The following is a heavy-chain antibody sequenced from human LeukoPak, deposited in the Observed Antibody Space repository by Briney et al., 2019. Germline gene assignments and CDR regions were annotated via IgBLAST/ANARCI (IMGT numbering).Heavy chain of an antibody. CDR2: IYYSGST. D-gene: IGHD3-16*01. Sequence: SETLSLTCTVSGGSISSYYWNWIRQPPGKGLEWIGYIYYSGSTNYNPSLKSRVTISIDTSKNQFPLKLSSVTAADTAVYYCARDSGWGESFDYWGQGTLVTVSS. J-gene: IGHJ4*02. CDR1: GGSISSYY. V-gene: IGHV4-59*01. CDR3: ARDSGWGESFDY.